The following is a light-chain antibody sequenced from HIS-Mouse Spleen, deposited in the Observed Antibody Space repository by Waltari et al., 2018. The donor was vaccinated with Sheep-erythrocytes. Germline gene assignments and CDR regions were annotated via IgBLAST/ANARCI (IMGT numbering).Light chain of an antibody. CDR1: SSDVGGYNY. Sequence: QSALTQPRSVSGSPGQSVTISCTGTSSDVGGYNYVSWYQQHPGKAPKLMIYDVSRRPSVFPDRFSGSKSGNTASLTIPGLQAEDEADYYCCSYAGSYNHVFATGTKVTVL. CDR2: DVS. CDR3: CSYAGSYNHV. J-gene: IGLJ1*01. V-gene: IGLV2-11*01.